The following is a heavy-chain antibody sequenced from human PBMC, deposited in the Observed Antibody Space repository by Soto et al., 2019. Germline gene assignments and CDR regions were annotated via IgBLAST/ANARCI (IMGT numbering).Heavy chain of an antibody. CDR3: ARPYCSSTSCSYHYDH. V-gene: IGHV5-51*01. CDR2: IYPGDSDT. Sequence: SMRISCKGAGDRFIIYGIGWVRQMPGKGLEWMGSIYPGDSDTRYSPSFQGQVTISADKTISTAYLQWSSLKASDTAMYYCARPYCSSTSCSYHYDHWGQGTLVTVSS. D-gene: IGHD2-2*01. J-gene: IGHJ4*02. CDR1: GDRFIIYG.